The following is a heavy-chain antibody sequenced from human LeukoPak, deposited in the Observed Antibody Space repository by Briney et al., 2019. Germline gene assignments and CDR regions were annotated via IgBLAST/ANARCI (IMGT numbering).Heavy chain of an antibody. D-gene: IGHD4/OR15-4a*01. CDR1: GYTFTSYG. Sequence: ASVKVSCKASGYTFTSYGISWVRQAPGQGLEWMGIINPSGGSTSYAQKFQGRVTMTRDTSTSTVYMELSSLRSEDTAVYYCARRAGAYSHPYDYWGQGTLVTVSS. CDR2: INPSGGST. CDR3: ARRAGAYSHPYDY. J-gene: IGHJ4*02. V-gene: IGHV1-46*01.